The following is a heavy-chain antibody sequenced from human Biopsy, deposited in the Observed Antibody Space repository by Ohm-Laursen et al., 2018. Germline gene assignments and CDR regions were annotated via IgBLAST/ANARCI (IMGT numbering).Heavy chain of an antibody. V-gene: IGHV1-69*06. D-gene: IGHD4-17*01. CDR2: VMPIFGTA. CDR3: ATRVTPVTTPYYYAMDV. Sequence: GASVKVSCKTSGVTFNSYAISWVRQAPGQGLEWMGGVMPIFGTANYAQKFQGRVTITADKSTSTAHLDLSSLRSEDTAVYYCATRVTPVTTPYYYAMDVWGQGTTVTVSS. J-gene: IGHJ6*02. CDR1: GVTFNSYA.